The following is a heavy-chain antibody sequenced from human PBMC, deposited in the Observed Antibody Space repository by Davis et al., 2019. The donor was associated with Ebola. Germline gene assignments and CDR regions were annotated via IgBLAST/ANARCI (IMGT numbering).Heavy chain of an antibody. V-gene: IGHV4-59*05. CDR3: ARQIGALRWAFDY. D-gene: IGHD1-26*01. J-gene: IGHJ4*02. CDR2: IYYSGRT. Sequence: PSETLSLTCTVSGVSISSYHWSWIRQPPGKGLEWIGSIYYSGRTFYNPSLKSRATISVDTSKNQFSLKVTSVTAADTSLYYCARQIGALRWAFDYWGRGSLVTVSS. CDR1: GVSISSYH.